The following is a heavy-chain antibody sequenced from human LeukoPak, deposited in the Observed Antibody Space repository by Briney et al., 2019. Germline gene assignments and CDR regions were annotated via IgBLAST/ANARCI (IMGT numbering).Heavy chain of an antibody. J-gene: IGHJ1*01. D-gene: IGHD1-1*01. CDR3: AREGQLGLDN. Sequence: ASVKVSCKASGHTFTVHYIHRVRQGPGQGLEWLGWITLNSGDTHYAQKFQGRLTMTSDTSISTGYMELSRLQFDDTAVYYCAREGQLGLDNWGQGTLVTVSS. V-gene: IGHV1-2*02. CDR2: ITLNSGDT. CDR1: GHTFTVHY.